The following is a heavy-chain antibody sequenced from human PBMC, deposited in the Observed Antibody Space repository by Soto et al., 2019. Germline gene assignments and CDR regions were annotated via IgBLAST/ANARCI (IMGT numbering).Heavy chain of an antibody. CDR1: GFTFDDYT. CDR3: GKDQIAFDI. J-gene: IGHJ3*02. V-gene: IGHV3-43*01. CDR2: ISWDGGST. Sequence: PGGSLRLSCAASGFTFDDYTMHWVRQAPGKGLEWVSLISWDGGSTYYADSVKGRFTISRDNSKNSLYLQMNSLRTEDTALYYCGKDQIAFDIWGKGIMVTVSS.